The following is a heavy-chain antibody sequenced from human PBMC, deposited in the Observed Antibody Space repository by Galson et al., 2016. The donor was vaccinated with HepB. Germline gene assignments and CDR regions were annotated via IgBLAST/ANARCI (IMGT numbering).Heavy chain of an antibody. CDR1: GYNFTNYW. CDR2: IFPGDSDT. D-gene: IGHD2-2*01. Sequence: QSGAEVKKPGESLKISCKDSGYNFTNYWIGWVRQMPGKGLEWMGIIFPGDSDTRYSPSFQGQVTISADKSISTAYLQWSSLKASDTAISYCARYSGECSGTCCYPGFGPCGQGTLVTVAS. CDR3: ARYSGECSGTCCYPGFGP. V-gene: IGHV5-51*01. J-gene: IGHJ5*02.